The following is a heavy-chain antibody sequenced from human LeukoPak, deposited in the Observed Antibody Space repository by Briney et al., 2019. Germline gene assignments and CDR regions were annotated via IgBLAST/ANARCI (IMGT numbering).Heavy chain of an antibody. J-gene: IGHJ4*02. CDR1: GYSISSGYY. D-gene: IGHD6-6*01. CDR3: ARSAVRNYYFDY. CDR2: IYHSGST. Sequence: SETLSLTCAVSGYSISSGYYWGWIRQPPGKGLEWIGSIYHSGSTYYSPSLKSRVTISVDTSKNQFSLKLSSVTAADTAVYYCARSAVRNYYFDYWGQGTLVTVSS. V-gene: IGHV4-38-2*01.